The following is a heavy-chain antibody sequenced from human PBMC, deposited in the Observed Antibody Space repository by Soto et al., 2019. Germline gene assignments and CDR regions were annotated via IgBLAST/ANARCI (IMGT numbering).Heavy chain of an antibody. Sequence: GGSLRLSCAASGFTFSSYGMHWVRQAPGKGLEWVAVIWYDGSNKYYADSVKGRFTISRDNSKNTLYLQMNSLRAEDTAVYYCARGNDYVWGSYRTDKTYYYGMDVWGQGTTVTVSS. V-gene: IGHV3-33*01. J-gene: IGHJ6*02. CDR2: IWYDGSNK. D-gene: IGHD3-16*02. CDR3: ARGNDYVWGSYRTDKTYYYGMDV. CDR1: GFTFSSYG.